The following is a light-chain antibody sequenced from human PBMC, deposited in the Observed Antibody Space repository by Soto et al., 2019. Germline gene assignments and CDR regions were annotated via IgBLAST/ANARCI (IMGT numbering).Light chain of an antibody. V-gene: IGKV1-39*01. CDR1: QSISSS. Sequence: DIQMTQSPSSLSASVGDKVTITCRASQSISSSLNWYQQKSGKAPKLLIYAASTLQSGVPSRFSGSGSGTDFTLTISCLQSEDFATYYCQQYYSYPLTFGGGTKVDIK. CDR2: AAS. J-gene: IGKJ4*01. CDR3: QQYYSYPLT.